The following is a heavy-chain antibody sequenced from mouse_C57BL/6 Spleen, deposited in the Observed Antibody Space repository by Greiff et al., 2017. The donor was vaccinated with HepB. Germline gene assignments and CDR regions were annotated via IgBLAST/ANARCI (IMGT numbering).Heavy chain of an antibody. CDR1: GFTFSDYY. CDR3: ARERRGNYEWYFDV. Sequence: VKLVESEGGLVQPGSSMKLSCTASGFTFSDYYMAWVRQVPEKGLEWVANINYDGSSTYYLDSLKSRFIISRDNAKNILYLQMSSLKSEDTATYYCARERRGNYEWYFDVWGTGTTVTVSS. D-gene: IGHD2-1*01. J-gene: IGHJ1*03. V-gene: IGHV5-16*01. CDR2: INYDGSST.